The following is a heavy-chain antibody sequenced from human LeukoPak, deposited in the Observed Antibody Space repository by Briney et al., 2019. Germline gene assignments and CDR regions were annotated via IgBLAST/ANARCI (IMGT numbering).Heavy chain of an antibody. V-gene: IGHV4-59*01. CDR3: ARGRLLEWFDG. Sequence: NPSETLSLTCTVSGNSISSYYWSWIRQPPGKRLEWIGCISDSGSTNYNPSLKSRVTISVDTSKSQFSLKLSSVTAADTAVYYYARGRLLEWFDGWGQGTLVSVSS. CDR1: GNSISSYY. CDR2: ISDSGST. D-gene: IGHD3-3*01. J-gene: IGHJ5*02.